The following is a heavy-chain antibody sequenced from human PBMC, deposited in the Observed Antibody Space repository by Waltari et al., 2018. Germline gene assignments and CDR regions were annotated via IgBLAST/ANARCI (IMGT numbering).Heavy chain of an antibody. J-gene: IGHJ2*01. CDR2: IHTSGGT. Sequence: QVQLQQWGAGLLKPSETLSLTCAAYGGSFSGYYWSWIRQPPGKGLEWIGRIHTSGGTKYNPSLKSRVTISVDTSQNQFSLNLNSVTAADTALYFCARDSLETGDPWFFDLWGRGTLVTVSS. CDR1: GGSFSGYY. D-gene: IGHD7-27*01. V-gene: IGHV4-59*10. CDR3: ARDSLETGDPWFFDL.